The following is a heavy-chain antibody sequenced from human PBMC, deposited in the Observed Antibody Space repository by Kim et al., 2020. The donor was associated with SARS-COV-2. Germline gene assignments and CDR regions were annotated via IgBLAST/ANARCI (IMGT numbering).Heavy chain of an antibody. Sequence: NPPLKSRVPMSMDTSTNQFSLKVTSVAPADTAVYYCARLPDISGWPFDYWGQGTLVTVSS. V-gene: IGHV4-61*07. J-gene: IGHJ4*02. D-gene: IGHD6-19*01. CDR3: ARLPDISGWPFDY.